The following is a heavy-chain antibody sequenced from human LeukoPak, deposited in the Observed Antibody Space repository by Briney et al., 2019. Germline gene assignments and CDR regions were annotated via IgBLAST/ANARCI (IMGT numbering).Heavy chain of an antibody. CDR1: GGSISSSSDY. V-gene: IGHV4-39*01. CDR2: IYYSGST. Sequence: SETLSLTCTVSGGSISSSSDYWGWIRQPPGKGLEWIGSIYYSGSTYYNPSLKSRVTISVDTSKNQFSLKLSSVTAADTAVYYCARQGTMVRDSYLDYWGQGTLVTVSS. J-gene: IGHJ4*02. CDR3: ARQGTMVRDSYLDY. D-gene: IGHD3-10*01.